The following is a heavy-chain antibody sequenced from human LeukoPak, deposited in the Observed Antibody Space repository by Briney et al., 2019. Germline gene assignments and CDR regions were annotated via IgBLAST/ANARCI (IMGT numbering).Heavy chain of an antibody. CDR2: VYYDGNT. V-gene: IGHV3-53*01. D-gene: IGHD2-15*01. CDR1: EFTVSTNY. CDR3: ASPGYCSGSSCYSGYFQH. Sequence: QPGGFLRLSCAASEFTVSTNYMNWVRQAPGKGLEWVSVVYYDGNTYYADSVKGRFTISRDSSKNTLYLQMNSLRAEDTAVYYCASPGYCSGSSCYSGYFQHWGQGTLVTVSS. J-gene: IGHJ1*01.